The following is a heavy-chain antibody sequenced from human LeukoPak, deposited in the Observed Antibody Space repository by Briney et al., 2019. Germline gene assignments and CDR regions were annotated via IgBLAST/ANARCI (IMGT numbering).Heavy chain of an antibody. D-gene: IGHD6-13*01. CDR3: ARGRVSSSSWSSTYYYYFYMDV. J-gene: IGHJ6*03. V-gene: IGHV4-59*01. Sequence: PSETLSLTCTFSGGSISSYYWSWIRQPPGKGLEWIGYIYYSGSTNYDPSLKSRVTISVDTSKNQFSLKLSSVTAADTAVYYCARGRVSSSSWSSTYYYYFYMDVWGKGTTVTVSS. CDR1: GGSISSYY. CDR2: IYYSGST.